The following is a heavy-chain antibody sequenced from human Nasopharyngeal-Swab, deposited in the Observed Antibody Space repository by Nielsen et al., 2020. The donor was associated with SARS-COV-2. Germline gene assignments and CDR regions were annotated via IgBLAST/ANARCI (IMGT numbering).Heavy chain of an antibody. CDR2: INHSGST. CDR1: GGSFSGYY. Sequence: GSLRLSCAVYGGSFSGYYWNWIRQPPGKGLEWIGEINHSGSTNYNPSLKSRVTISVDTSKNQFSLKLSSVTAADTAVYYCARGNGAFDYWGQGTLVTVSS. J-gene: IGHJ4*02. D-gene: IGHD4-17*01. V-gene: IGHV4-34*01. CDR3: ARGNGAFDY.